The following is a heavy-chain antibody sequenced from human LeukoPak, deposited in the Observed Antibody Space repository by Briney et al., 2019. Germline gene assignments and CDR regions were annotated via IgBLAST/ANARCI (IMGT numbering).Heavy chain of an antibody. Sequence: PGGSLRLSCAASGFIVSSSYMSWVRQAPGKGLEWVSVIYGGVSTYYADSVKGRFTISRDNSKNTLYLQMNSLRAEDTAVYYCARAIYYSSAYYYHYMDVWGKGTTVTVSS. V-gene: IGHV3-53*01. CDR3: ARAIYYSSAYYYHYMDV. CDR1: GFIVSSSY. J-gene: IGHJ6*03. D-gene: IGHD4-11*01. CDR2: IYGGVST.